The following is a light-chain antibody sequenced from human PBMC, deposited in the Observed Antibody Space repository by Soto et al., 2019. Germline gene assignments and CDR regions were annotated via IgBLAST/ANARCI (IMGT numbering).Light chain of an antibody. J-gene: IGKJ3*01. Sequence: DIVMTQSPLSLPVTPGEPASISCRSSQSLLHSNGYNYLDWYLQKPGQSPQLLIYLGSNRASGVPDRFSGSGSGTDFTLKISRVEAEDVGVYHCMQALQTPWTFGPGTKVDIK. CDR1: QSLLHSNGYNY. CDR2: LGS. V-gene: IGKV2-28*01. CDR3: MQALQTPWT.